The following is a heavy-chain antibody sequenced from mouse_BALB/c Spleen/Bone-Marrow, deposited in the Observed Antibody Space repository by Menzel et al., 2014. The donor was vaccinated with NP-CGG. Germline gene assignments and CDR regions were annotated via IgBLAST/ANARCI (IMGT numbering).Heavy chain of an antibody. V-gene: IGHV1-80*01. Sequence: QVQLQQSGAELVRPGSSVKISCESSGYVFSTYWINWVKQRPGQGLEWIGQIYPGDGDTDYNGKFKDKATLTADKSSNTAYMQLSSLTSEDSAVYFCARGGISVDYWGQGTTLTASS. CDR2: IYPGDGDT. J-gene: IGHJ2*01. CDR3: ARGGISVDY. CDR1: GYVFSTYW.